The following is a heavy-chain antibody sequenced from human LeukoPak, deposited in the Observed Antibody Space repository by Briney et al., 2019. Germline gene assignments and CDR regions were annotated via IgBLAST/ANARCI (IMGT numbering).Heavy chain of an antibody. Sequence: ASVKVSCKASGYTFTSYDINWVRQATGQGLEWMGWMNPNSGNIGYAQKFQGRVTMTRNTSISTAYMELSSLRSEDTAVYYCARVKDEDFWSGYSNYYYYYMDVWGKGTTVTVSS. CDR3: ARVKDEDFWSGYSNYYYYYMDV. V-gene: IGHV1-8*01. CDR1: GYTFTSYD. CDR2: MNPNSGNI. D-gene: IGHD3-3*01. J-gene: IGHJ6*03.